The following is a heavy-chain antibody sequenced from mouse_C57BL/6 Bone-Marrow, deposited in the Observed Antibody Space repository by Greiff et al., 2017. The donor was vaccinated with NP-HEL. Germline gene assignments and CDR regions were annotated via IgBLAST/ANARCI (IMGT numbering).Heavy chain of an antibody. D-gene: IGHD4-1*01. CDR2: IYPGDGAT. V-gene: IGHV1-82*01. Sequence: QVQLQQSGPELVKPGASVKISCKASGYAFSSSWMNWVKQRPGKGLEWLGRIYPGDGATNFTGKFKGKATLTADKSSSTAYMQLSSLTSEDSAVYFCASPLGHAYWGQGTLVTVYA. J-gene: IGHJ3*01. CDR1: GYAFSSSW. CDR3: ASPLGHAY.